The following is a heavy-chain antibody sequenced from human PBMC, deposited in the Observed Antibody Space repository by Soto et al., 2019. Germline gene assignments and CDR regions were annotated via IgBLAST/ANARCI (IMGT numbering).Heavy chain of an antibody. D-gene: IGHD3-22*01. CDR1: GGTFTQYA. CDR2: SSAGNGNT. V-gene: IGHV1-3*02. Sequence: ASVKVSCKASGGTFTQYAIHWVRQAPGPRLEWMGWSSAGNGNTKYSQAFQGRVTITRDTSASTAYMELSSLRSEDMAVYYCARGGYDYGMDVWGQGTTVTVSS. CDR3: ARGGYDYGMDV. J-gene: IGHJ6*02.